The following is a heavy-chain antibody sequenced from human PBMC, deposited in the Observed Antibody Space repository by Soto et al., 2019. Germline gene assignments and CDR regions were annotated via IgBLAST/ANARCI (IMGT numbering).Heavy chain of an antibody. D-gene: IGHD3-9*01. CDR3: ARTTAVPNTLRSRYFFDF. CDR1: GGTFSSYA. CDR2: IIPIFGTA. J-gene: IGHJ4*02. Sequence: RASVKVSCKASGGTFSSYAISWVRQAPGQGLEWMGGIIPIFGTANYAQKFQGRVTITADESTSTAYMERSSLRSADTALYYCARTTAVPNTLRSRYFFDFWGQGTLVTVSS. V-gene: IGHV1-69*13.